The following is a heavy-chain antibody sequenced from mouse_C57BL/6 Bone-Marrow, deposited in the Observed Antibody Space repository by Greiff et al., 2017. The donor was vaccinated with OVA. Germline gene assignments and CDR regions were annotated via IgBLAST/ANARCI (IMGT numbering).Heavy chain of an antibody. CDR2: ISSGSSTI. J-gene: IGHJ3*01. CDR1: GFTFSDSG. Sequence: DVQLVESGGGLVKPGGSLKLSCAASGFTFSDSGMHWVRQAPEKGLEWVAYISSGSSTIYYADTVKGRFTISRDNAKNTLFLQMTSLRSEDTAMYYCARPIYDGYYRGCAYWGQGTLVTVSA. V-gene: IGHV5-17*01. D-gene: IGHD2-3*01. CDR3: ARPIYDGYYRGCAY.